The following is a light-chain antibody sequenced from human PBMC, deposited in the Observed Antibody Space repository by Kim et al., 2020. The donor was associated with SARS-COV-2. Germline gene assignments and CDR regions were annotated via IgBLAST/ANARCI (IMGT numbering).Light chain of an antibody. CDR1: QSVSSS. CDR3: QQYKNWPLT. V-gene: IGKV3-15*01. CDR2: GAS. J-gene: IGKJ4*01. Sequence: VSPGERATLSCRASQSVSSSLAWYQQKPGQAPRLLIYGASTRATGIPAGFSGTGSGTEFTLTISSLQSEDFAVYYCQQYKNWPLTFGGGTKVDIK.